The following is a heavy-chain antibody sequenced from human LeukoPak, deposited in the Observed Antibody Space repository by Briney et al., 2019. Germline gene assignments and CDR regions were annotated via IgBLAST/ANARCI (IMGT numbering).Heavy chain of an antibody. Sequence: ASVKVSCKASGYTFTSYAMHWVRQAPGQGLEWMGWITPSGGTNYPQKFQGRVAITRDTSITTAYMDLNRLTSDDTALYYCARDRYGDGFAHFDYWGQGALVTVSS. D-gene: IGHD5-24*01. CDR1: GYTFTSYA. J-gene: IGHJ4*02. CDR2: ITPSGGT. CDR3: ARDRYGDGFAHFDY. V-gene: IGHV1-2*02.